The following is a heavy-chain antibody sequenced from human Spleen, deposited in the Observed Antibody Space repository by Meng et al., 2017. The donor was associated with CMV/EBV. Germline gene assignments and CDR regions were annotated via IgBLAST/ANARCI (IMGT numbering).Heavy chain of an antibody. D-gene: IGHD3-3*01. J-gene: IGHJ4*02. CDR1: GFTFSSYA. CDR2: IGGNGGNT. V-gene: IGHV3-23*01. CDR3: AKITIYGVVITSPFDY. Sequence: GESLKISCAASGFTFSSYAMSWVRQAPGKGLEWVSDIGGNGGNTYYADSVRGRFTISRDNSQNTLYLHMNSVRAEDTAVYYCAKITIYGVVITSPFDYWGQGTLVTVSS.